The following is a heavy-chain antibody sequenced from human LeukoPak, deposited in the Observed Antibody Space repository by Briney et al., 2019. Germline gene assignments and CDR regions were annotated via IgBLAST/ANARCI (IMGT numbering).Heavy chain of an antibody. CDR1: GGSFSGYY. V-gene: IGHV4-59*01. D-gene: IGHD3-9*01. J-gene: IGHJ4*02. CDR3: ARLTYYDIGDH. CDR2: IYYNGDT. Sequence: SETLSLTCAVYGGSFSGYYWSWIRQPPGKGLEWIGYIYYNGDTNYNPSLKSRVTIAADTSKNQFPLKLNSVTAADTAVYYCARLTYYDIGDHWGQGTLVTVSS.